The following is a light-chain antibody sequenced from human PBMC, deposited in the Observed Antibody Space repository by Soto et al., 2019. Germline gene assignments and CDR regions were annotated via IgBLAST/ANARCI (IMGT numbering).Light chain of an antibody. Sequence: LTISLVTLSLYQGDRGTLSCRASPSVSSSYLAWYQQKPGQAPRLLIYGASNRATGIPDRFSGSGSGTDFTLTISRLEPEDFAVYYCQQYGSSPPLTFGGGTKVDIK. CDR3: QQYGSSPPLT. CDR2: GAS. V-gene: IGKV3-20*01. J-gene: IGKJ4*01. CDR1: PSVSSSY.